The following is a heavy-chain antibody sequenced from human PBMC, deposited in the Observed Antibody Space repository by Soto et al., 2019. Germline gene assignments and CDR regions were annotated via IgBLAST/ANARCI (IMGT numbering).Heavy chain of an antibody. V-gene: IGHV1-69*13. CDR3: ARDINCGGDCPPFL. CDR2: IIPIFGTA. D-gene: IGHD2-21*02. CDR1: GGTFSSYA. Sequence: SVKVSCKASGGTFSSYAISWVRQAPGQGLEWMGGIIPIFGTANYAQKFQGRVTITADESTSTAYMELSSLRSEDTVVYYCARDINCGGDCPPFLWGQGTLVTVSS. J-gene: IGHJ4*02.